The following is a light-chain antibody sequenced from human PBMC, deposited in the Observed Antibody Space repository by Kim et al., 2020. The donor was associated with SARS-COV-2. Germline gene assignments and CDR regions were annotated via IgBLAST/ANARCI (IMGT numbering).Light chain of an antibody. CDR2: GAS. J-gene: IGKJ1*01. V-gene: IGKV1D-16*01. Sequence: ASVGDTVTITCRASQGISTSLAWYQQKPQKAPKSLVYGASSLQSGVPSRFSGSGSGTDFTLTISSLQTEDFATYYCQQYITYPRTFGQGTKVDIK. CDR1: QGISTS. CDR3: QQYITYPRT.